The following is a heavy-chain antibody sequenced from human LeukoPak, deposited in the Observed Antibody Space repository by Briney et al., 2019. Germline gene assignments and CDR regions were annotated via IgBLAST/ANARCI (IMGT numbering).Heavy chain of an antibody. CDR1: GYTFTSYG. J-gene: IGHJ4*02. CDR2: ITTYNDNT. D-gene: IGHD3-22*01. CDR3: ARVGGYYYDSSGYYPLDY. Sequence: ASVKVSCKASGYTFTSYGISWVRQAPGQGLEWMGWITTYNDNTNYAQGRVTMTTDTSTSTAYMELRSLGSDDTAVYYCARVGGYYYDSSGYYPLDYWGQGTLVTVSS. V-gene: IGHV1-18*01.